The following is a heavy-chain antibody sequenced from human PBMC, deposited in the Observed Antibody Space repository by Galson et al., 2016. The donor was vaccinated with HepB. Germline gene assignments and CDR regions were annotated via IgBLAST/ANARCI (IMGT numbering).Heavy chain of an antibody. CDR3: AKDHGNRWLNNWFDP. V-gene: IGHV3-48*02. D-gene: IGHD6-19*01. CDR2: ISSGSSAI. CDR1: GFTFSGYN. Sequence: SLRLSCAASGFTFSGYNMDWVRQAPGKGLEWVSYISSGSSAIYYADSVKGRFTISRDNAKNTLYLQMSSLRDEDTAVYYCAKDHGNRWLNNWFDPWGQGTLVTVSS. J-gene: IGHJ5*02.